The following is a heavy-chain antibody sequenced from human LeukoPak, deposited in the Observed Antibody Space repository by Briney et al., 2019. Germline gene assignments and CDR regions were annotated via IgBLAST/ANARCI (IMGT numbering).Heavy chain of an antibody. V-gene: IGHV4-34*01. CDR1: GGSFSGYY. D-gene: IGHD1-14*01. CDR3: ARLKNRFIRGYFDY. CDR2: INHSGST. J-gene: IGHJ4*02. Sequence: SETLSLTCAVYGGSFSGYYWSWIRQPPGKGLEWIGEINHSGSTNYNPSLKSRVTISVDTSKNQFSLKLSSVTAADTAVYYCARLKNRFIRGYFDYWGEGTLVTVSS.